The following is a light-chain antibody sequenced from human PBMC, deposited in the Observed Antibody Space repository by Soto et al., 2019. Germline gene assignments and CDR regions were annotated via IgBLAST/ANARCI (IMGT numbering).Light chain of an antibody. V-gene: IGKV3-20*01. CDR1: QSISRY. CDR3: QQYGSSPPT. Sequence: IVLTHSPGTLSLSPWEITTLSCGASQSISRYLAWYQQKPGQGPRLLIYGASSRATGTPDRFSGSGSGTDFTLTINRLEPEDFALYYCQQYGSSPPTFGQGTKVDIK. CDR2: GAS. J-gene: IGKJ1*01.